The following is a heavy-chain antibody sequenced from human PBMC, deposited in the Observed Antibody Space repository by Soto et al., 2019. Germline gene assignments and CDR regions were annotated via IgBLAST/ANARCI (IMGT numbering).Heavy chain of an antibody. CDR2: IGSRTSDI. Sequence: PGGSLSLSCAASGFTLSRHTMNWVSQAPGKGLEWVSFIGSRTSDIYYADSVKGRFTISRDNAKNSLYPDLTRLRAEGTAVYFCVRDYYDTSGYPNTFDMWCQGTMVTVSS. V-gene: IGHV3-21*01. D-gene: IGHD3-22*01. J-gene: IGHJ3*02. CDR1: GFTLSRHT. CDR3: VRDYYDTSGYPNTFDM.